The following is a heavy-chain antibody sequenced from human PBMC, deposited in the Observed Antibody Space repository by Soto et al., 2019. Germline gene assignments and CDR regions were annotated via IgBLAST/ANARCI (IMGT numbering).Heavy chain of an antibody. D-gene: IGHD3-16*01. CDR2: INHSGST. CDR1: GGSFSGYY. Sequence: SETLSLTCAVYGGSFSGYYWSWIRQPPGKGLEWIGEINHSGSTNYNPSLKSRVTISVDTSKNQFSLKLSSVTAADTAVYYCARGKRFPSRGSGWFDPWGQGTLVTVSS. CDR3: ARGKRFPSRGSGWFDP. J-gene: IGHJ5*02. V-gene: IGHV4-34*01.